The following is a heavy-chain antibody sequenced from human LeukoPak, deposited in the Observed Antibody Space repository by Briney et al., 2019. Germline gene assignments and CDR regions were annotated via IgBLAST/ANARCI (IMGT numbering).Heavy chain of an antibody. CDR2: IYHSGST. J-gene: IGHJ3*02. D-gene: IGHD3-9*01. Sequence: SETLSLTCAVSGYSISSGYYWGWIRQPPGKGLEWIGSIYHSGSTYYNPSLKSRVTISVDTSKNQFSLKLSSVTAADTAVYYCARLGYYDILTGYPPGAFDIWGQGTMVTVSS. CDR3: ARLGYYDILTGYPPGAFDI. CDR1: GYSISSGYY. V-gene: IGHV4-38-2*01.